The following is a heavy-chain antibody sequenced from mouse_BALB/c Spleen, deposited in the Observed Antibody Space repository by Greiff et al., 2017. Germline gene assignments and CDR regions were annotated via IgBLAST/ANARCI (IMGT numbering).Heavy chain of an antibody. Sequence: EVHLVESGPGLVKPSQSLSLTCTVTGYSITSDYAWNWIRQFPGNKLEWMGYISYSGSTSYNPSLKSRISITRDTSKNQFFLQLNSVTTEDTATYYCARSGDYDDFYAMDYWGQGTSVTVSS. J-gene: IGHJ4*01. V-gene: IGHV3-2*02. CDR1: GYSITSDYA. CDR2: ISYSGST. D-gene: IGHD2-4*01. CDR3: ARSGDYDDFYAMDY.